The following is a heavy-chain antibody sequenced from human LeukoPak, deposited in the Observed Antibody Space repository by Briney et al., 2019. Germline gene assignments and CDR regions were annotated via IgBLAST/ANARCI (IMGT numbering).Heavy chain of an antibody. V-gene: IGHV3-33*03. D-gene: IGHD2-8*01. J-gene: IGHJ4*02. CDR1: GFTFSNYG. CDR3: AKSLTNNVADLDY. CDR2: ISYDGGNK. Sequence: SGGSLRLSCAVSGFTFSNYGMQWVRQAPGNGLDWLALISYDGGNKYYTDSVKGRFTISRDNSKSTLYLQMNSLRAEDTALYYCAKSLTNNVADLDYWGQGTLVTVSS.